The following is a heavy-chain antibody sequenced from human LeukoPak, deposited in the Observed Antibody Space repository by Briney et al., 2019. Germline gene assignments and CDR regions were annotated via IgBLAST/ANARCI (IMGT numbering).Heavy chain of an antibody. CDR3: ARARRSGGEDLDY. D-gene: IGHD3-10*01. CDR1: GFTFSGYW. CDR2: INSDGSST. V-gene: IGHV3-74*01. Sequence: GGSLRLSCAASGFTFSGYWMHWVRRAPGKGLVWVSRINSDGSSTSYADSVKGRFTISRDTAKNTLYLQMNSLRAEDTAVYYCARARRSGGEDLDYWGQGTLVTVSS. J-gene: IGHJ4*02.